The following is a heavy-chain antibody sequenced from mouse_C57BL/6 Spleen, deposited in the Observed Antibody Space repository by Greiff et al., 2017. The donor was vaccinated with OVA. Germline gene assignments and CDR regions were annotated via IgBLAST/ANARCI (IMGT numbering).Heavy chain of an antibody. CDR1: GYTFTSYW. V-gene: IGHV1-52*01. CDR3: ARQEWLLRMDY. D-gene: IGHD2-3*01. J-gene: IGHJ4*01. CDR2: IDPSDSET. Sequence: QVQLKQPGAELVRPGSSVKLSCKASGYTFTSYWMHWVKQRPIQGLEWIGNIDPSDSETHYNQKFKDKATLTVDKSSSTAYMQLSSLTSEDSAVYYCARQEWLLRMDYWGQGTSVTVSS.